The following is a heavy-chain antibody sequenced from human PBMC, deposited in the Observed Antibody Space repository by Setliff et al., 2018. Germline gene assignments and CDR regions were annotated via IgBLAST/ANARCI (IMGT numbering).Heavy chain of an antibody. V-gene: IGHV3-74*01. CDR2: INSDGSST. J-gene: IGHJ6*03. D-gene: IGHD1-1*01. CDR1: GFTLSSYW. CDR3: ARGPWKHSAYYYYYYMDV. Sequence: GGSLRLSCAASGFTLSSYWMHWVRQAPGKGLVWVSRINSDGSSTSYADSVKGRFTISRDNAKNTLYLQMNSLRAEDTAVHYCARGPWKHSAYYYYYYMDVWGKGTTVTVSS.